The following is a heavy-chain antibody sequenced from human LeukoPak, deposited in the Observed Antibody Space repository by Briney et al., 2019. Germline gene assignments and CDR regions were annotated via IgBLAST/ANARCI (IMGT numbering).Heavy chain of an antibody. D-gene: IGHD3-10*01. CDR1: GFIFSDYY. J-gene: IGHJ3*02. V-gene: IGHV3-11*01. Sequence: GGSLRLSCAASGFIFSDYYMSWIRQAPGKGLEWVSYSSSSGSTIYYADSVKGRFTISRDNAKNSLYLQMNSLRAEDTAVYYCAKDGGYGSRSDAFDIWGQGTMVTVSS. CDR2: SSSSGSTI. CDR3: AKDGGYGSRSDAFDI.